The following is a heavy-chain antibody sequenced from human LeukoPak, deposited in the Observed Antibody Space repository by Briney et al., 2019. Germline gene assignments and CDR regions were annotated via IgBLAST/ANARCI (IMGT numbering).Heavy chain of an antibody. D-gene: IGHD6-25*01. Sequence: GGSLRPSCAASGFTFSSFAMTWVRQAPGKGLEWVSAISGGGGNTYYADSVKGRFTISRDNSKNTLYLQMNSLRAEDTAVYYCAKGYSSGWPYYFDYWGQGTLVTVSS. CDR1: GFTFSSFA. CDR2: ISGGGGNT. CDR3: AKGYSSGWPYYFDY. J-gene: IGHJ4*02. V-gene: IGHV3-23*01.